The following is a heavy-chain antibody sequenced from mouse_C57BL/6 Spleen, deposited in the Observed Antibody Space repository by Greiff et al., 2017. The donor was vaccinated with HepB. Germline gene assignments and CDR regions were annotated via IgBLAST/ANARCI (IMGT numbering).Heavy chain of an antibody. CDR2: IYPGSGNT. J-gene: IGHJ2*01. CDR3: ASWGGFDY. Sequence: VQLVESGPELVKPGASVKISCKASGYTFTDYYINWVKQRPGQGLEWLGWIYPGSGNTKYNEKFKGKATLTVDTSSSTAYMQLSSLTTEDSAVYFFASWGGFDYWGQGTTLTVSS. V-gene: IGHV1-84*01. CDR1: GYTFTDYY. D-gene: IGHD4-1*01.